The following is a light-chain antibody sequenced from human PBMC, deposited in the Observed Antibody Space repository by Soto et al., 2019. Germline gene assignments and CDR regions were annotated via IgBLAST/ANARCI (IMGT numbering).Light chain of an antibody. V-gene: IGKV3-20*01. J-gene: IGKJ4*01. CDR2: GAS. CDR3: QQYGGSPLVT. Sequence: EIVMTQSPATLSVSPGERATLSCRASLSISSGYLAWYQQRPGQAPRLLISGASNRATGIPDRFSGSGSGTDFTLTISRLEPEDFAVYYCQQYGGSPLVTFGGGTKVEIK. CDR1: LSISSGY.